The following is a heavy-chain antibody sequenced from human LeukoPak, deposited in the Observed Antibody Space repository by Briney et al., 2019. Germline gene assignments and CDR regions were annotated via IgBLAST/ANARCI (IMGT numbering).Heavy chain of an antibody. CDR3: AREFFDREGGTTVLDY. Sequence: PAGSLRLSCAASGFTFSSTSMNWDRQAPGRGLEWVSSISSGSSYIFYADSVKGRFTISRDNAKNSLYLQVNSLRAEDTAVYYCAREFFDREGGTTVLDYWGQGTLVTVSS. V-gene: IGHV3-21*01. D-gene: IGHD1-26*01. CDR1: GFTFSSTS. J-gene: IGHJ4*02. CDR2: ISSGSSYI.